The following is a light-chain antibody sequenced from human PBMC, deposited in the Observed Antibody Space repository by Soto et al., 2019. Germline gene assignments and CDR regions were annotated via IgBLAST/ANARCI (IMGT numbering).Light chain of an antibody. CDR3: QQYDSHRGS. CDR1: HSVSTW. CDR2: EAS. Sequence: DIQMTQSPSILSASVGDRVTITCRASHSVSTWVAWYQQKPGKAPNLLIFEASTLHRGVPSRFSGSGSGTEFSLTISSLERDDFATYYCQQYDSHRGSFGQGTKVEMK. J-gene: IGKJ2*01. V-gene: IGKV1-5*01.